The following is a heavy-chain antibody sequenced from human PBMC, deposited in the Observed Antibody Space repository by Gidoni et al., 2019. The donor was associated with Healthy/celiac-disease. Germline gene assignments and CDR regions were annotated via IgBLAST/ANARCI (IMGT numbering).Heavy chain of an antibody. J-gene: IGHJ4*02. CDR1: GYTFTSYY. Sequence: QVQLVQSGAEVKKPGASLQVSCKASGYTFTSYYMHWVRQAPGQGLEWMGIINPSGGSTSYAQKFQGRVTMNRDTSTSTVYMELSSLRSEDTAVYYCARETKWELLSVLGGWGQGTLVTVSS. CDR3: ARETKWELLSVLGG. CDR2: INPSGGST. D-gene: IGHD1-26*01. V-gene: IGHV1-46*01.